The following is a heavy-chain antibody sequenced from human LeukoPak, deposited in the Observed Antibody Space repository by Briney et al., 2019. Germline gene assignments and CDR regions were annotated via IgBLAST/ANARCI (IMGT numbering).Heavy chain of an antibody. CDR1: GFTFSSYS. J-gene: IGHJ6*02. CDR3: ARPPSTRYCSSTSCPMDV. D-gene: IGHD2-2*01. Sequence: PGGSLRLSCAASGFTFSSYSMNWVRQAPGKGLEWVSSISSSSSYIYYADSVKGRFTISRDNAKNSLYLQMNSLRAEDTAVYYCARPPSTRYCSSTSCPMDVWGQGTTVTVSS. CDR2: ISSSSSYI. V-gene: IGHV3-21*01.